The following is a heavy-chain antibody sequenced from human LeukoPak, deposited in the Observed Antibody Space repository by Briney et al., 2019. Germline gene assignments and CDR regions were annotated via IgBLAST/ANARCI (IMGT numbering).Heavy chain of an antibody. V-gene: IGHV1-24*01. CDR2: FDPEDGET. D-gene: IGHD2-21*02. J-gene: IGHJ4*02. CDR1: GYTLTELS. Sequence: GASVKVSCKVSGYTLTELSMHWVRQAPGKGLEWMGGFDPEDGETIYAQKFQGRVTMTEDTSTDTAYMELSSLRSEDTAVYYCATGPPCGGDCYPFDYWGQGTLVTVSS. CDR3: ATGPPCGGDCYPFDY.